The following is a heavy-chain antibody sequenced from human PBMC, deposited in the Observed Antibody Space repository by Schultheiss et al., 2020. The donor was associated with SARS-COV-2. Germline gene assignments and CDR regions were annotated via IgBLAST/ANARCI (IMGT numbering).Heavy chain of an antibody. CDR3: AKPGEVGYSSGWYEYYFDY. CDR1: GGSISSYY. CDR2: IYTSGST. V-gene: IGHV4-4*07. D-gene: IGHD6-19*01. J-gene: IGHJ4*02. Sequence: SQTLSLTCTVSGGSISSYYWSWIRQPAGKGLEWIGRIYTSGSTYYNPSLKSRVTISVDTSKNQFSLKLSSVTAADTAVYYCAKPGEVGYSSGWYEYYFDYWGQGTLVTVSS.